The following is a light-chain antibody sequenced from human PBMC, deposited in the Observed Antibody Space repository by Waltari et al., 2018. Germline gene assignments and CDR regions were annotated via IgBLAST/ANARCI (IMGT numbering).Light chain of an antibody. J-gene: IGKJ1*01. CDR1: QDISHR. CDR2: DAS. CDR3: QNAEK. Sequence: DIRMTQSPSSLSAAVGDRVTITCRASQDISHRLAWYQQKPGKVPKLLIYDASTLQSGVPSRFSGSGSGTEFSLSISTLQPEDVATYYCQNAEKFGQGTQVEI. V-gene: IGKV1-27*01.